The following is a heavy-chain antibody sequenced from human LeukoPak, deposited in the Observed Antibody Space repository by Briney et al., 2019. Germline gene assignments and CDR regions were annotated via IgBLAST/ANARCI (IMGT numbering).Heavy chain of an antibody. Sequence: PGGSLRLSCAASGFTFSDYYMSWIRQAPGKGLEWVSYISSSSSYKNYANSVKGRFTISRDNAKSTLYLQMNSLQAEDTALYYCARGRFRDGYNPDYWGQGTLVTVSS. CDR1: GFTFSDYY. V-gene: IGHV3-11*06. CDR3: ARGRFRDGYNPDY. J-gene: IGHJ4*02. D-gene: IGHD5-24*01. CDR2: ISSSSSYK.